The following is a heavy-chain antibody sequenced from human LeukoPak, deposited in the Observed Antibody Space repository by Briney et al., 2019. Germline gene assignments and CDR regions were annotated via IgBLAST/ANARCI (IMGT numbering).Heavy chain of an antibody. J-gene: IGHJ3*02. V-gene: IGHV4-39*07. CDR1: GGSISSSSYY. CDR3: ARGPLGDGITMIGDDAFDI. D-gene: IGHD3-22*01. CDR2: IYYSGST. Sequence: SETLSLTCTVSGGSISSSSYYWGWIRQPPGKGLEWIGSIYYSGSTYYNPSLKSRVTISVDTSKNQFSLKLSSVTAADTAVYYCARGPLGDGITMIGDDAFDIWGQGTMVTVSS.